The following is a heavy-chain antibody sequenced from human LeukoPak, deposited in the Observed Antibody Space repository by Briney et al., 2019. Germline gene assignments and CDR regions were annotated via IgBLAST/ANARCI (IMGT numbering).Heavy chain of an antibody. D-gene: IGHD3-10*01. CDR1: GFTFSSYG. Sequence: GGSLRLSCAASGFTFSSYGMHWVRQAPGKGLEWVAFIRYDGSNKYYADSVKGRFTISRDNSKNTLYLQMNSLRAEDTAVYYCAKDFNNYYGSGSNTYYFGYWGQGTLVTVSS. V-gene: IGHV3-30*02. CDR2: IRYDGSNK. J-gene: IGHJ4*02. CDR3: AKDFNNYYGSGSNTYYFGY.